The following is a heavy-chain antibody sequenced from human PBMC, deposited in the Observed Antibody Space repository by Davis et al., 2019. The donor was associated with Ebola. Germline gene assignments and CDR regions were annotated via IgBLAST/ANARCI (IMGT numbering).Heavy chain of an antibody. V-gene: IGHV3-11*06. Sequence: SLNISCAASGSTTSDFPMTWIRQAPRQRPEWVSSISESATYTTYADSVNGRFTISRDNTKNSLFLQMNSLRAEDTAVYYCATYKRLDYWGQGTLVTVSS. D-gene: IGHD1-14*01. CDR1: GSTTSDFP. CDR3: ATYKRLDY. J-gene: IGHJ4*02. CDR2: ISESATYT.